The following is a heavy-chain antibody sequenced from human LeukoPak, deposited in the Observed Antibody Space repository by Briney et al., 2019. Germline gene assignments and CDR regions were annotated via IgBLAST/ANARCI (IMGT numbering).Heavy chain of an antibody. D-gene: IGHD6-19*01. CDR2: IYPSDSDI. V-gene: IGHV5-51*01. Sequence: GESLKISCKGSGYRFISYWIGWVRQMPGKGLELMGIIYPSDSDIRYSPSFQGQVTISADKSISTAYLQWSSLKASDTAMYFCARGSGWYSEYWGQGTLVTVSS. J-gene: IGHJ4*02. CDR1: GYRFISYW. CDR3: ARGSGWYSEY.